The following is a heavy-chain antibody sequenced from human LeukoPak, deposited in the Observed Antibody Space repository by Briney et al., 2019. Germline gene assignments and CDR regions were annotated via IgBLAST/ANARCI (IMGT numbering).Heavy chain of an antibody. J-gene: IGHJ4*02. V-gene: IGHV4-39*07. Sequence: SETLSLTCTVSGGSISSSSYYWGWIRQPPGKGLEWIGSIYYSGSTYYNPSLKSRVTISVDTSKNQFSLKLSSVTAADTAVYYCARERGELRARYFDYWGQGTLVTVSS. D-gene: IGHD1-26*01. CDR1: GGSISSSSYY. CDR2: IYYSGST. CDR3: ARERGELRARYFDY.